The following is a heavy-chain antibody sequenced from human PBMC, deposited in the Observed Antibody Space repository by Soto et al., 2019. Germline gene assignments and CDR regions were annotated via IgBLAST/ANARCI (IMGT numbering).Heavy chain of an antibody. Sequence: SETLCLTCTVSGGSISSGGYYWSWIRQHPGKGLEWIGYIYYSGSTYYNPSLKSRVTISVDTSKNQFSLKLSSVTAADTAVHYCAREVGQFVTQGLWYFDLWGRGTLVTVSS. V-gene: IGHV4-31*03. D-gene: IGHD4-4*01. CDR2: IYYSGST. J-gene: IGHJ2*01. CDR3: AREVGQFVTQGLWYFDL. CDR1: GGSISSGGYY.